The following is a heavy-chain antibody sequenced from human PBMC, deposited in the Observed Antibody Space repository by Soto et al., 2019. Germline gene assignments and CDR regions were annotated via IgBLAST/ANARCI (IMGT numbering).Heavy chain of an antibody. V-gene: IGHV3-21*01. Sequence: VQLVESGGGLVKPGGSLRLSCAASGFTFSSYSMNWVRQAPGKGLEWVSSISSSSSYIYYADSVKGRFTISRDNAKNSLYLQMNSLRAEDTAVYYCARDRAAAGLFDYWGQGTLVTVSS. J-gene: IGHJ4*02. CDR2: ISSSSSYI. CDR3: ARDRAAAGLFDY. D-gene: IGHD6-13*01. CDR1: GFTFSSYS.